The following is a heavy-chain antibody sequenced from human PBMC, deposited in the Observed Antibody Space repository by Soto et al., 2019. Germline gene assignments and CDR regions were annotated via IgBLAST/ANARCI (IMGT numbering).Heavy chain of an antibody. Sequence: GESLKISCKGSGYIFTSYWISWVRQMPGKGLEWMGRIDPSDSYTNYSPSFQGHVTISADKSISTAYLQWSSLKASDTAMYYCATGYSSSYTSDYWGQGTLVTVSS. CDR2: IDPSDSYT. J-gene: IGHJ4*02. V-gene: IGHV5-10-1*01. D-gene: IGHD6-13*01. CDR3: ATGYSSSYTSDY. CDR1: GYIFTSYW.